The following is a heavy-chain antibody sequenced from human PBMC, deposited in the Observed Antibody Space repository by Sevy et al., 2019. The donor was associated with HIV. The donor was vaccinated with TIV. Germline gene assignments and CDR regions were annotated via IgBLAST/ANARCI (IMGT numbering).Heavy chain of an antibody. CDR1: GFTFSRFG. V-gene: IGHV3-30*18. CDR2: ISSDGN. CDR3: AKGKYHVDY. J-gene: IGHJ4*01. Sequence: GGSLRLSCAASGFTFSRFGMNWVRQAPGKGLEWVAGISSDGNDYAESVKGRFTIYRDNSKNTLHLQMNSLKTEDTAIYYCAKGKYHVDYWGHGTLVTVSS.